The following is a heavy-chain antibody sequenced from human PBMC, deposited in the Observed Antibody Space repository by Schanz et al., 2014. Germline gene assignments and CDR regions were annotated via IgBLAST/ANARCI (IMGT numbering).Heavy chain of an antibody. V-gene: IGHV4-61*02. CDR1: GGSISSATYY. Sequence: QVQLQESGPGLVKPSQTLSLTCTVSGGSISSATYYWSWVRQPAGKGLEWIGRIYSRGSSTYNPSLKSRVPISIDASNTQFSLNLNSVTAADTAVYYCARDTTWRLDLWGRGTLVTVSS. D-gene: IGHD1-1*01. CDR2: IYSRGSS. CDR3: ARDTTWRLDL. J-gene: IGHJ2*01.